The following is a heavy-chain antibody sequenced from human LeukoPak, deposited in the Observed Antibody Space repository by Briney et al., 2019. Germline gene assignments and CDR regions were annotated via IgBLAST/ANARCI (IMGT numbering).Heavy chain of an antibody. D-gene: IGHD2-2*01. Sequence: GGSLRLSCAASGFTFNSYAMNWVRQAPGKGLEWVSAISGRGGSTYYADYVKGRSTISRDNSKNILYLQMNSLRAEDTAVYYCAKSMAGYCDSTIDNWGQGTLVTVSS. J-gene: IGHJ4*02. CDR3: AKSMAGYCDSTIDN. CDR2: ISGRGGST. CDR1: GFTFNSYA. V-gene: IGHV3-23*01.